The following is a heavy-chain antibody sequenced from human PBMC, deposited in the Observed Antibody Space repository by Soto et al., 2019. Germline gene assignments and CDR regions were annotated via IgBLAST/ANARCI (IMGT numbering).Heavy chain of an antibody. D-gene: IGHD1-7*01. CDR1: GYTFTSYG. CDR2: ISAYNGST. V-gene: IGHV1-18*01. Sequence: VKVSCKASGYTFTSYGISWVRQAPGQGLEWMGWISAYNGSTNYAQKLQGRVTMTTDTSTSTAYMELRSLRSDDTAVYYCARDQDVTGTRGYYYYGMDVWGQGTTVTVSS. J-gene: IGHJ6*02. CDR3: ARDQDVTGTRGYYYYGMDV.